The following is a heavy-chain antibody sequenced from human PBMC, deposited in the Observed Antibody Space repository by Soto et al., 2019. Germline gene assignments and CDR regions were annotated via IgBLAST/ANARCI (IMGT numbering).Heavy chain of an antibody. CDR3: ARLSRGLNPKYFQH. CDR2: INPSGGST. CDR1: GFALTGYY. J-gene: IGHJ1*01. V-gene: IGHV1-46*03. Sequence: ASVEVSCKASGFALTGYYMHWVRQAPGQGLEWMGIINPSGGSTSYAQKFQGRVTMTRDTSTSTVYMELSSLRSEDTAVYYCARLSRGLNPKYFQHWGQGTLVTVSS.